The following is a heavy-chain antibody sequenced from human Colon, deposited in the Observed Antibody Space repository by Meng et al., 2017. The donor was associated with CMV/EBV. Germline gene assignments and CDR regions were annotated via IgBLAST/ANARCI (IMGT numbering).Heavy chain of an antibody. V-gene: IGHV4-34*01. CDR2: INHSGST. CDR3: ARGPHKNRYGRDSPRGYYHGMDF. Sequence: GSLRLSCAVYGASFSGYYWTWIRQPPGKGREWIGEINHSGSTNYNPSLKSRVTSSVDMSKKQFSLKLTSLTAADTAVYYCARGPHKNRYGRDSPRGYYHGMDFWGQGTTVTVSS. D-gene: IGHD4-23*01. J-gene: IGHJ6*02. CDR1: GASFSGYY.